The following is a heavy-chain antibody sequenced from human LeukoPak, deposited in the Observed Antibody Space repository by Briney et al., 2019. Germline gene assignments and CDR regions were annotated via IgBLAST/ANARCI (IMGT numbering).Heavy chain of an antibody. CDR1: GGSISHGNYY. V-gene: IGHV4-30-4*01. J-gene: IGHJ3*02. CDR3: ARYRYYYDSSGYYRYVDAFDI. CDR2: IFYSGST. Sequence: SQTLSLTCTVSGGSISHGNYYWSWIRQPPGRGLEWIGYIFYSGSTYYNPSLKSRVTISLDTSKNLFSLKLSSVTAADTAVYYCARYRYYYDSSGYYRYVDAFDIWGQGTMVTVSS. D-gene: IGHD3-22*01.